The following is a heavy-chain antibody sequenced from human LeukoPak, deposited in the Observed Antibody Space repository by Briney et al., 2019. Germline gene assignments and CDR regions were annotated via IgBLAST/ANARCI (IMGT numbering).Heavy chain of an antibody. CDR1: GGSISSYY. Sequence: SETLSLTCTVSGGSISSYYWSWIRQPAGKGLEWIGRIYTSGSTNYNPSLKSRVTMSVDTSKNQFSLKLCSVTAADTAVYYCARETYYYGSGSLEGFDPWGQGTLVTVSS. V-gene: IGHV4-4*07. CDR3: ARETYYYGSGSLEGFDP. CDR2: IYTSGST. J-gene: IGHJ5*02. D-gene: IGHD3-10*01.